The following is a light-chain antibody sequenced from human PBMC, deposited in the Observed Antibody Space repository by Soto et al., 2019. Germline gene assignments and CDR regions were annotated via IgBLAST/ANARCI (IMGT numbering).Light chain of an antibody. CDR2: DSS. Sequence: DIQMTQSPSSLSASVGDRVTITCRASQNIDNLLAWYQQKPGQAPKVVIYDSSTLEPGVPSRFRGSGSGTDFTLTISSLQPDDFATYYCQEYSSYSTFGGGTKVDI. CDR3: QEYSSYST. CDR1: QNIDNL. J-gene: IGKJ4*01. V-gene: IGKV1-5*01.